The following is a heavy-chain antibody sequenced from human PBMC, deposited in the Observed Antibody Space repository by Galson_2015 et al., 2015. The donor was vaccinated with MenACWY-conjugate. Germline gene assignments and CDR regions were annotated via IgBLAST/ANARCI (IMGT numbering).Heavy chain of an antibody. V-gene: IGHV3-30*02. CDR1: GFTFSSYG. D-gene: IGHD1-26*01. CDR3: AKDQGGSYGRGFDY. Sequence: SLRLSCAASGFTFSSYGMHWVRQAPGKGLEWVAFIRYDGSNKYYADSVKGRFTISRDNSKNTLYLQMNSLRAEDTAVYYCAKDQGGSYGRGFDYWGQGTLVTVSS. CDR2: IRYDGSNK. J-gene: IGHJ4*02.